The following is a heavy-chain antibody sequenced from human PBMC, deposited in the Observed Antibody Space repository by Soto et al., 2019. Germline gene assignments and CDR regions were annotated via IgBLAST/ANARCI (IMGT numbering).Heavy chain of an antibody. V-gene: IGHV4-31*03. J-gene: IGHJ6*02. CDR1: GGSISSGGYY. Sequence: PSETLSLTCTVSGGSISSGGYYWSWIRQHPGKGLEWIGYIYYSGSTYYNPSLKSRVTISVDTSKNQFSLKLSSVTAADTAVYYCAREVWGSSGMDVWGQGTAVTVSS. CDR3: AREVWGSSGMDV. CDR2: IYYSGST. D-gene: IGHD3-16*01.